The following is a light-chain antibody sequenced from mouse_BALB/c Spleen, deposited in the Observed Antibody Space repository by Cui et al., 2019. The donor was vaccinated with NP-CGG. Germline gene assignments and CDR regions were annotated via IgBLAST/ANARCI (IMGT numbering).Light chain of an antibody. CDR2: GTN. CDR3: ALWYSNHWV. V-gene: IGLV1*01. CDR1: TGAVTTSNY. Sequence: HVVVTQYSVITTSPGETVTLTCRSSTGAVTTSNYANWVQEKPDHLFTGLIGGTNNRAPGVPARFSGSLIGDKAALTITGTQTEDEAIYFCALWYSNHWVFGGGTKLTVL. J-gene: IGLJ1*01.